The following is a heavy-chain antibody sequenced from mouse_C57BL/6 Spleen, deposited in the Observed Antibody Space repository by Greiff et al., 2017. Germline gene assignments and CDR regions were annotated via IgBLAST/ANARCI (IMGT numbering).Heavy chain of an antibody. D-gene: IGHD1-1*01. CDR3: ARRAIYYYGSRYDLDY. CDR1: GYTFTSYW. CDR2: IYPGSGST. V-gene: IGHV1-55*01. J-gene: IGHJ2*01. Sequence: VQLQQPGAELVKPGASVTMSCKASGYTFTSYWITWVKQRPGQGLEWIGDIYPGSGSTNYNEKFKSKATLTVDTSSSTADMQLSSLTSEDSAVSYCARRAIYYYGSRYDLDYWGQGTTLTVSS.